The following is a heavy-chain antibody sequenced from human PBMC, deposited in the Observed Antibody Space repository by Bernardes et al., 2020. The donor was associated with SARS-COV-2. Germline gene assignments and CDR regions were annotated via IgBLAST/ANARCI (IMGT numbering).Heavy chain of an antibody. D-gene: IGHD1-26*01. V-gene: IGHV3-30*18. CDR3: AKRRVEWELLHYFDS. CDR1: GFTFSSYG. J-gene: IGHJ4*02. Sequence: SVRLSCPASGFTFSSYGMHWVRQAPGKGLEWVAVISYDGSNKYYADSVKGRFTISRDNSKNTLYLQMNSLRAEDTAVYFCAKRRVEWELLHYFDSWGQGTLVTVSS. CDR2: ISYDGSNK.